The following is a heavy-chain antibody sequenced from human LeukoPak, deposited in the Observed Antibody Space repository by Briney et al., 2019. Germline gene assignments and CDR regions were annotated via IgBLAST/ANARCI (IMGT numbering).Heavy chain of an antibody. CDR1: GGTFSSYA. D-gene: IGHD5-18*01. CDR2: IIPIFGTA. Sequence: ASVKVSRKASGGTFSSYAISWVRQAPGQGLEWMGGIIPIFGTANYAQKFQGRVTITTDESTSTAYMELSSLRPEDTAVYYCARDVDTAMATSDYWGQGTLVTVSS. J-gene: IGHJ4*02. V-gene: IGHV1-69*05. CDR3: ARDVDTAMATSDY.